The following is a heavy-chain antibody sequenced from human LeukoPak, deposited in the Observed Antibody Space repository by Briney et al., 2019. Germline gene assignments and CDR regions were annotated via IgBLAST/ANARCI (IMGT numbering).Heavy chain of an antibody. CDR3: AKDRNPARDYYYGMDV. D-gene: IGHD1-14*01. CDR1: GFTFSSYG. Sequence: GGSLRLSCAASGFTFSSYGMHWVRQAPGKGLEWVAVISYDGSNKYYADSVKGRFTISRDNSKNTLYLQMNSLRAEDTAVYYCAKDRNPARDYYYGMDVWGQGTTVTVSS. J-gene: IGHJ6*02. CDR2: ISYDGSNK. V-gene: IGHV3-30*18.